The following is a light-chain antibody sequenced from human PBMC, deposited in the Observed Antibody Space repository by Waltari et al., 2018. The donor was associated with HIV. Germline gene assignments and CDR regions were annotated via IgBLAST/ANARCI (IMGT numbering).Light chain of an antibody. CDR3: SSYAPTNNFYVL. CDR1: SSDIGGYNY. V-gene: IGLV2-8*01. J-gene: IGLJ2*01. Sequence: QSALTQPPSASGSPGQSVTISCTGTSSDIGGYNYVSWYQQHPGKAHKLMMTEVTNRPSGLPDRFACSTSGNTASLTGAGLQAEDEAHYYCSSYAPTNNFYVLFGGGTALSVL. CDR2: EVT.